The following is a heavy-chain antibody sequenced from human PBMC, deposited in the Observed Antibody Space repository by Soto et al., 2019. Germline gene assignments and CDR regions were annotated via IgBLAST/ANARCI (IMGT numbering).Heavy chain of an antibody. CDR2: IGTAGDT. V-gene: IGHV3-13*04. D-gene: IGHD3-16*01. CDR3: ARDGGGLAFDI. CDR1: GFTFSSYD. J-gene: IGHJ3*02. Sequence: GGSLRLSCAASGFTFSSYDMHWVRQATGKGLEWVSAIGTAGDTYYPGSVKGRFTIPRENAKHSLYLQMNSLRAGDTAVYYCARDGGGLAFDIWGQGTMVTVSS.